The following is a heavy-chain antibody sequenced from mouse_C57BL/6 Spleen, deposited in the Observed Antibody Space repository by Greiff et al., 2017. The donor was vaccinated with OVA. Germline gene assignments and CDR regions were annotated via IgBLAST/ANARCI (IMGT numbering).Heavy chain of an antibody. CDR3: ARRGDYGSSFLDY. CDR2: INPGSGGT. CDR1: GYAFTNYL. V-gene: IGHV1-54*01. J-gene: IGHJ2*01. D-gene: IGHD1-1*01. Sequence: VQLQQSGAELVRPGTSVKVSCKASGYAFTNYLIEWVKQRPGQGLEWIGVINPGSGGTNYNEKFKGKATLTADKSSSTAYMQLSSQTSEDSAVDFCARRGDYGSSFLDYWGQGTTLTVSS.